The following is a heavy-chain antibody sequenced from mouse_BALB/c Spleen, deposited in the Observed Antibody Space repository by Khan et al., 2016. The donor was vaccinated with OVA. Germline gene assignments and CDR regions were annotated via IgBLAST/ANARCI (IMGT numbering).Heavy chain of an antibody. J-gene: IGHJ3*01. CDR2: VTPNTGGS. CDR3: ARGYDFFAY. CDR1: GYSFTLYY. D-gene: IGHD2-2*01. Sequence: EVQLVESGPDLVKPGASVKISCKASGYSFTLYYMTWVKQSPGKSLEWIGRVTPNTGGSDYNQEFKGKAILYVDKSSNTADMELHSLASEDSAVYYCARGYDFFAYWGQGTLVTGSA. V-gene: IGHV1-43*01.